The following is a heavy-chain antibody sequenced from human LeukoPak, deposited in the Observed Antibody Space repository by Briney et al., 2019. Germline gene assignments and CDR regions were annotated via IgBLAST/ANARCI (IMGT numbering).Heavy chain of an antibody. V-gene: IGHV4-38-2*02. CDR3: ARDGLGSRPLDY. Sequence: SETLSLTCTVSGYSISSGYYWGWIRQPPGKGLEWTGSIDHSGSTYYNPSLKSRITISVDTSKNQFSLKLSSVTAADTAVYYCARDGLGSRPLDYWGQGTLVTVSS. D-gene: IGHD2-15*01. CDR1: GYSISSGYY. CDR2: IDHSGST. J-gene: IGHJ4*02.